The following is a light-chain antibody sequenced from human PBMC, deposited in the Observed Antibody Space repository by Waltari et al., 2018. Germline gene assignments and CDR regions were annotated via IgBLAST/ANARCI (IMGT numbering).Light chain of an antibody. V-gene: IGLV3-21*04. CDR1: NIGNIS. CDR3: QVWDHSSDHRGF. J-gene: IGLJ2*01. Sequence: SFVLTQPPSLSAAPGQTARTSSGGNNIGNISVPWYGQNLVQAPVLVFYYNTDRPSGFPGRFSGSNGGNTATLTISRVEAGDEADYYCQVWDHSSDHRGFFGGGTNLTVL. CDR2: YNT.